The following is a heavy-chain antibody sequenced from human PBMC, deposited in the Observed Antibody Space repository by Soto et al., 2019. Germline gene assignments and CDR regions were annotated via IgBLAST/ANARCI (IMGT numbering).Heavy chain of an antibody. CDR2: ISGSGGST. D-gene: IGHD2-2*01. J-gene: IGHJ6*02. CDR3: AAVGIVVVPAARGMDV. V-gene: IGHV3-23*01. Sequence: GGSLRLSCAASGFTFSSYAMSWVRQAPGKGLEWVSAISGSGGSTYYADSVKGRFTISRDNSKNTLYLQMNSLRAEDTAVYYCAAVGIVVVPAARGMDVWGQGTTVTVSS. CDR1: GFTFSSYA.